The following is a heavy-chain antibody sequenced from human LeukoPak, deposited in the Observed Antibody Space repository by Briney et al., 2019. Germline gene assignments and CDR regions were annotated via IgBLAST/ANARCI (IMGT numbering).Heavy chain of an antibody. J-gene: IGHJ4*02. D-gene: IGHD3-10*01. CDR2: ISGSGSTI. CDR3: ARAPGFGDF. V-gene: IGHV3-48*03. Sequence: SGGSLRLSCAASGFTFSTYEMKWVRQAPGKGLEWVSYISGSGSTIYYADSVKGRFTISRDNAKNSLYLQMNGLRAEDTAVYYCARAPGFGDFWGQGTLVTVSS. CDR1: GFTFSTYE.